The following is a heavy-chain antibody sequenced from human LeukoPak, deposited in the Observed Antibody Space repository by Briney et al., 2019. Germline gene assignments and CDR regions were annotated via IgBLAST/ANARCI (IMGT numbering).Heavy chain of an antibody. CDR1: GFTFDDYA. D-gene: IGHD6-13*01. Sequence: GWSLRLSCAASGFTFDDYAMHWVRQAPGKGLEWVSGISWNSGSIGYADSVKGRFTISRDNAKNSLYLQMNSLRAEDMALYYCAKGTRVYSSSWVDYWGQGTLVTVSS. V-gene: IGHV3-9*03. J-gene: IGHJ4*02. CDR3: AKGTRVYSSSWVDY. CDR2: ISWNSGSI.